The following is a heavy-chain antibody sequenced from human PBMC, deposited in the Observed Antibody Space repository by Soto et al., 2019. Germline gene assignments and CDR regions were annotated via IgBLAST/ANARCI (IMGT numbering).Heavy chain of an antibody. J-gene: IGHJ4*02. CDR1: GFTFSNYG. CDR3: AKESLGYYFDY. D-gene: IGHD7-27*01. Sequence: GSLRLSCAASGFTFSNYGMHWVRQAPGKGLEWVALISYDGSNKYYADSVKGRFTISRDNSKNTLYLQMNSLRAEDTSVYYCAKESLGYYFDYWGQGT. V-gene: IGHV3-30*18. CDR2: ISYDGSNK.